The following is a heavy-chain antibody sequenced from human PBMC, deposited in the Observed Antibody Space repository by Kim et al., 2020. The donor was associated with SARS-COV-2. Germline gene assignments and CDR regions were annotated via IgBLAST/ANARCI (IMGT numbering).Heavy chain of an antibody. Sequence: ASVKVSCKGSGYNFASYVIHWVRQAPGLRLEWMGWTTLGDGNTKYSQRFQGRVTITGDTSASTAHLELSGLRYEDTAVYYCVRDNGSSLMDVWGQGTTVSVPS. V-gene: IGHV1-3*01. D-gene: IGHD6-13*01. J-gene: IGHJ6*02. CDR2: TTLGDGNT. CDR1: GYNFASYV. CDR3: VRDNGSSLMDV.